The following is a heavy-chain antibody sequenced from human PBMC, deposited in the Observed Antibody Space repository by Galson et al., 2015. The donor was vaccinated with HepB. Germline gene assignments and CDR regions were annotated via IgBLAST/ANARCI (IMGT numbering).Heavy chain of an antibody. D-gene: IGHD1-14*01. CDR1: GFIFSTYS. Sequence: SLRLSCAAPGFIFSTYSMNWVRQAPGKGLEWVSSITHTRGFMYYADSLKGRFTISRDNAKNSLYLQMNSLTAADTAVYYCARSGSTGQVDYWGQGTLVTVSS. CDR3: ARSGSTGQVDY. V-gene: IGHV3-21*06. J-gene: IGHJ4*02. CDR2: ITHTRGFM.